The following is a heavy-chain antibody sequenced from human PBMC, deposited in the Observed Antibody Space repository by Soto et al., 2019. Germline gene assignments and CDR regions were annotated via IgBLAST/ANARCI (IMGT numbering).Heavy chain of an antibody. J-gene: IGHJ6*02. V-gene: IGHV3-30*18. D-gene: IGHD6-19*01. Sequence: QVQLVESGGGVVQPGRSLRLSCAASGFTFSSYGMHWVRQAPGKGLEWVAVISYDGSNKYYADSVKGRFTISRDNSKNTLYLQMNSLRAEDTAVYYCAKDVRYSSGFVNYYYGMDVWGQGTTVTVSS. CDR2: ISYDGSNK. CDR3: AKDVRYSSGFVNYYYGMDV. CDR1: GFTFSSYG.